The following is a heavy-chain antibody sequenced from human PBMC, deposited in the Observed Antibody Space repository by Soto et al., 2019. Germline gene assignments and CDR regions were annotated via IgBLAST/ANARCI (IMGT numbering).Heavy chain of an antibody. CDR2: ISYDGSNK. CDR3: AKDASGAGDFWRGYLHRRGYGMDV. V-gene: IGHV3-30*18. Sequence: QVQLVESGGGVVQPGRSLRLSCAASGFTFSSYGMHWVRQAPGKGLEWVAVISYDGSNKYYADSVKGRFTIARDNSKNTLYQQMNSLRAEDTAVYYCAKDASGAGDFWRGYLHRRGYGMDVWGQGTTVTVSS. D-gene: IGHD3-3*01. J-gene: IGHJ6*02. CDR1: GFTFSSYG.